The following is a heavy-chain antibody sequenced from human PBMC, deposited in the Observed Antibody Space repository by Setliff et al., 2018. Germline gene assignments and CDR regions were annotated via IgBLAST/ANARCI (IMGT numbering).Heavy chain of an antibody. CDR1: GYTFTDYG. CDR3: ARMSTSGPHYDY. Sequence: ASVKVSCKASGYTFTDYGVSWVRQAPGLGLEWVGWISPYSGNTLYSQRFQDRITISRDTSATTVHMELSSLRSDDTAVYYCARMSTSGPHYDYWGQGTLVTVSS. J-gene: IGHJ4*02. D-gene: IGHD2-8*02. V-gene: IGHV1-18*01. CDR2: ISPYSGNT.